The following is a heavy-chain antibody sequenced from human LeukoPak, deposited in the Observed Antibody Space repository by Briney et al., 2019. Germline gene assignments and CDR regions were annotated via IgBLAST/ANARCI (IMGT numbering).Heavy chain of an antibody. J-gene: IGHJ5*02. CDR3: ARLSSHYGDYKVDP. CDR1: GYTFTSHG. CDR2: ISAYNGNT. D-gene: IGHD4-17*01. V-gene: IGHV1-18*01. Sequence: GASVKVSCKASGYTFTSHGISWLRQAPGQGLEWMGWISAYNGNTNYAQKLQGRVTMTTDTSTSTAYMELSSLRSEDTAVYYCARLSSHYGDYKVDPWGQGTLVTVSS.